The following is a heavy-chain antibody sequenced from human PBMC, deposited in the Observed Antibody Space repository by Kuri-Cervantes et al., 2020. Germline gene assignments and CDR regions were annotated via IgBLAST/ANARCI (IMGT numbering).Heavy chain of an antibody. J-gene: IGHJ6*02. CDR3: ARDLSPQQLVFRYGMDV. CDR2: IIPIFGTA. V-gene: IGHV1-69*13. CDR1: GGTFSSYA. Sequence: SVKVSCKASGGTFSSYAISWVRQAPGQGLEWVGGIIPIFGTANYAQKFQGRVTITADESTSTAYMELSSLRSEDTAVYYCARDLSPQQLVFRYGMDVWGQGTTVTVSS. D-gene: IGHD6-13*01.